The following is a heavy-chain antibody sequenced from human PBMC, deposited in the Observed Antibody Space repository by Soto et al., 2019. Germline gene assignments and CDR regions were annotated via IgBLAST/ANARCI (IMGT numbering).Heavy chain of an antibody. D-gene: IGHD3-22*01. V-gene: IGHV1-18*01. J-gene: IGHJ4*02. CDR3: ARDGYYDSSGYRSDFDY. CDR1: GYTFTSYG. CDR2: ISAYNGNT. Sequence: QVQLVQSGAEVKKPGASVKVSCKASGYTFTSYGISWVRQAPGQGLEWMGWISAYNGNTNYAQKLQGRVTMTTDTPTSTAYMELRSLRSDDTAVYYCARDGYYDSSGYRSDFDYWGQGTLVTVSS.